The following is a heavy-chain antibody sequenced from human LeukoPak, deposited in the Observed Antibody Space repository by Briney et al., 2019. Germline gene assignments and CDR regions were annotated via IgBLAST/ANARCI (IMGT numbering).Heavy chain of an antibody. CDR1: GGSISCYY. V-gene: IGHV4-4*07. Sequence: SETLSLTCTVSGGSISCYYWSWIRQPAGKGLEWIGRIYTSGSTNHNPSLKSRVTMSVDTSKNQFSLKLSSVTAADTAVYYCARTRSSWYYFDYWGQGTLVTVSS. CDR2: IYTSGST. CDR3: ARTRSSWYYFDY. D-gene: IGHD6-13*01. J-gene: IGHJ4*02.